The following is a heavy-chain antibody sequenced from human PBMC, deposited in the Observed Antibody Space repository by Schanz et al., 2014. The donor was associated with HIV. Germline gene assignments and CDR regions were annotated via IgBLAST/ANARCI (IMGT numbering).Heavy chain of an antibody. D-gene: IGHD2-2*01. CDR1: GYTFSGYY. V-gene: IGHV1-2*02. J-gene: IGHJ3*02. CDR2: MNPSSGVT. CDR3: ARDRVSISWMRRAFDI. Sequence: QVHLVQSGAEVKKPGASVKVSCKASGYTFSGYYIHWVRQAPGQGLQWMGWMNPSSGVTEDAQKFQGRVTMTRDTSISTAYMEVSRLRSDVTAVYYCARDRVSISWMRRAFDIWGQGTMVTVSS.